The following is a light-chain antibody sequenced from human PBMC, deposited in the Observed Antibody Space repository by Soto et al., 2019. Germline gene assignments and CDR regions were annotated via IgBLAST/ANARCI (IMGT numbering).Light chain of an antibody. J-gene: IGLJ1*01. CDR2: SND. CDR1: SSNIGRNA. Sequence: QSVLTQPPSASGTPGQRVTISCSGSSSNIGRNAVNWYQQLPGTAPQLLIYSNDQRPSGVPDRFSGSKSGTSASLAISGLQSEDEADYYCATWDDSLNGLVFGTGTKLTVL. CDR3: ATWDDSLNGLV. V-gene: IGLV1-44*01.